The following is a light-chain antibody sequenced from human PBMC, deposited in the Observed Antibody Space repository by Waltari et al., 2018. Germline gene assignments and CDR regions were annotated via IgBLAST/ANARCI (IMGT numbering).Light chain of an antibody. CDR1: SSDVGGYNY. J-gene: IGLJ3*02. Sequence: QSALTQPRSVSGSPGQSVTISCTGTSSDVGGYNYVSWYQQHPDKAPKLIIYDINKRPSGVLGRFSGSKAGNTASLTISGLQAEDEADYYCCSYVGSNIYWVFGGGTKLTVL. CDR2: DIN. V-gene: IGLV2-11*01. CDR3: CSYVGSNIYWV.